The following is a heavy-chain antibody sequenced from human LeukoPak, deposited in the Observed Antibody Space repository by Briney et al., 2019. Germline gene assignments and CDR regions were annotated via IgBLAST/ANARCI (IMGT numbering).Heavy chain of an antibody. D-gene: IGHD6-13*01. V-gene: IGHV3-33*01. CDR2: IWFDGSDK. J-gene: IGHJ6*03. CDR1: GFTFRSYG. CDR3: ARDRGYSSSWSFGNDYYMDV. Sequence: GGSLRLSCAASGFTFRSYGMHWVRQAPGKGLEWVALIWFDGSDKYYADSVKGRFTISRDNSKNTLYLQMNSLRAEDTAVYYCARDRGYSSSWSFGNDYYMDVWGKGTTVTVSS.